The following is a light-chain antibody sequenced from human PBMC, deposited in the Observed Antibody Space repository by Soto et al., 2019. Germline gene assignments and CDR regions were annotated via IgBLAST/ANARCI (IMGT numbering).Light chain of an antibody. V-gene: IGLV2-14*01. J-gene: IGLJ1*01. Sequence: QSALTQPASVSGSPGQSITISCTGNSSDVGGYNYVSWYQQHPGKAPKLMIYDVSNRPSGVSNRFSGSKSGNTASLTISGLQAEDEADYYCAAWDDSLNGLVFGTGTKLTVL. CDR1: SSDVGGYNY. CDR2: DVS. CDR3: AAWDDSLNGLV.